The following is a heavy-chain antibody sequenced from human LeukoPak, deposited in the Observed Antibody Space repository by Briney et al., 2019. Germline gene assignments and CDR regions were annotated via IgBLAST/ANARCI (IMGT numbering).Heavy chain of an antibody. Sequence: SGGSLRLSCAASGFTFSSYSMNWVRQAPGKGLEWVSSISSSSSYIYYADSVKGRFTISRDNAKNSLYLQMNSLRAEDTAVYYCARGEYSSSAWFDPWGQGTLVTASS. CDR2: ISSSSSYI. CDR3: ARGEYSSSAWFDP. CDR1: GFTFSSYS. V-gene: IGHV3-21*01. J-gene: IGHJ5*02. D-gene: IGHD6-6*01.